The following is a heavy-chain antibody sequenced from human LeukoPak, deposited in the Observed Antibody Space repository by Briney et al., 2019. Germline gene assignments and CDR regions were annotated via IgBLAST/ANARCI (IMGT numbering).Heavy chain of an antibody. CDR1: GFIFSNAW. CDR2: ISGSGGST. CDR3: AKKSGPMVRGVHPV. D-gene: IGHD3-10*01. Sequence: PGGSLRLSCEASGVASGFIFSNAWMSWVRQAPGKGLEWVSAISGSGGSTYYADSVKGRFTISRDNSKNTLYLQMNSLRAEDTAVYYCAKKSGPMVRGVHPVWGQGTTVTVSS. J-gene: IGHJ6*02. V-gene: IGHV3-23*01.